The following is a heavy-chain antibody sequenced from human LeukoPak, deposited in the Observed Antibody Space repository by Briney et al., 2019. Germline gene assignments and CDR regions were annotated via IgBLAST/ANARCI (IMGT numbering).Heavy chain of an antibody. CDR3: ARLGAVDY. Sequence: GGSLRLSCEASGFTFSSYAIRWVRQAPGTGLEWVSSIPGSGGATYYADSVRGRFSISRDSSKNTVYLQMNSLRAEDTAVYYCARLGAVDYWGQGTLVTVSS. V-gene: IGHV3-23*01. J-gene: IGHJ4*02. D-gene: IGHD6-19*01. CDR2: IPGSGGAT. CDR1: GFTFSSYA.